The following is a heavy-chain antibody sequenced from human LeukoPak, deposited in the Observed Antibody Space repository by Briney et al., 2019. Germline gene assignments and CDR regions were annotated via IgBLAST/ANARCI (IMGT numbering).Heavy chain of an antibody. CDR2: IYTSGST. CDR1: GGSISSGSYY. CDR3: ARDRMAAGVKHNWFDP. D-gene: IGHD6-13*01. V-gene: IGHV4-61*02. J-gene: IGHJ5*02. Sequence: SQTLSLTCTVSGGSISSGSYYWSWIRQPAGKGLEWIGRIYTSGSTNYNPSLKSRVTISVDTSKNQFSLKLSSVTAADTAVYYCARDRMAAGVKHNWFDPWGQGTLVTVSS.